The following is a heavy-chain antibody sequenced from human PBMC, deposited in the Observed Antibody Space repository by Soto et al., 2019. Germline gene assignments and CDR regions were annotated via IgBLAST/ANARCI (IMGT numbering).Heavy chain of an antibody. CDR2: TFYKSKWYT. V-gene: IGHV6-1*01. Sequence: SQTLSLTCAISGDSVSRYSAAWNWIRQSPSRGLEWLGRTFYKSKWYTEYAVSVESRITINPDTSKNQFSLQLNSVTPDDTAVYYCARGKLSYCAMDVWGKGTMVT. CDR3: ARGKLSYCAMDV. J-gene: IGHJ6*04. CDR1: GDSVSRYSAA. D-gene: IGHD6-13*01.